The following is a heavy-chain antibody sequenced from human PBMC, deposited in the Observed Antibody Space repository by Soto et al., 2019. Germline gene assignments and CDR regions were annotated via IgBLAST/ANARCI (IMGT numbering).Heavy chain of an antibody. J-gene: IGHJ5*02. CDR2: IYATGTT. CDR3: VGGGTKTLRDWFDP. Sequence: SETLSLTCTVSGASISGFYWSWIRKSAGKGLEWIGRIYATGTTDYNPSLKSRVMMSVDTSKKQFSLKLRSVTAADTAVYYCVGGGTKTLRDWFDPWGQGISVTVSS. V-gene: IGHV4-4*07. CDR1: GASISGFY. D-gene: IGHD1-1*01.